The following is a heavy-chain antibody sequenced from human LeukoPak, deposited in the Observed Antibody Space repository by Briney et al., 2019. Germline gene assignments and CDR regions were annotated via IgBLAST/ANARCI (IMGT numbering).Heavy chain of an antibody. D-gene: IGHD6-13*01. CDR1: GGSFSSYY. Sequence: SETLSLTCAVYGGSFSSYYWSWIRQPPGKGLEWIGYIYYSGSTNYNPSLKSRVTISVDTSKNQFSLKLSSVTAADTAVYYCARARGQLVRFDYWGQGTLVTVSS. J-gene: IGHJ4*02. CDR3: ARARGQLVRFDY. CDR2: IYYSGST. V-gene: IGHV4-59*01.